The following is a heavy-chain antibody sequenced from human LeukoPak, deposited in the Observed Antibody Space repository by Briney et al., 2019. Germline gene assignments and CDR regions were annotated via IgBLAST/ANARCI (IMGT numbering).Heavy chain of an antibody. CDR1: GFTFSSYA. V-gene: IGHV3-30*04. J-gene: IGHJ4*02. CDR3: TKDRSGRETGNQRDDY. D-gene: IGHD1-14*01. Sequence: PGGSLRLSCAASGFTFSSYAMSWVRQAPGKGLEWVAVVSYDESHKYYADSVKGRFTISRDNSRGTLYLQMNSLRADDTAVYFCTKDRSGRETGNQRDDYWGRGTLVTVSS. CDR2: VSYDESHK.